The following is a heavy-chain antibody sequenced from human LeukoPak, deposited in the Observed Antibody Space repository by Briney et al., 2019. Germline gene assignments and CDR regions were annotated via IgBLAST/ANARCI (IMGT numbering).Heavy chain of an antibody. CDR3: ASSVTVGANTYNWFDP. CDR2: ISVYSGNT. CDR1: GYTFSSYA. V-gene: IGHV1-18*01. D-gene: IGHD1-26*01. J-gene: IGHJ5*02. Sequence: ASVKVSCKASGYTFSSYAITWVRQAPGQGLEWMGWISVYSGNTNYAQKFQGRVTMTTDTSTSTAIMELRSLRSDDTAVYYCASSVTVGANTYNWFDPWGQGTLVTVSS.